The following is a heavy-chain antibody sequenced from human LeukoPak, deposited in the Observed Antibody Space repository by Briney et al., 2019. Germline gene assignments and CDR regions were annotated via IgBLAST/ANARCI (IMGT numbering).Heavy chain of an antibody. CDR2: INHSGST. CDR1: GGSFSGYY. D-gene: IGHD6-6*01. J-gene: IGHJ6*03. Sequence: SETLSLTCAVYGGSFSGYYWSWIRQPPGKGLVWIGEINHSGSTNYNPSLKSRVTISVDTSKNQFSLKLSSVTAADTAVYYCARDPLPIAARTASPGMDVWGKGTTVTVSS. V-gene: IGHV4-34*01. CDR3: ARDPLPIAARTASPGMDV.